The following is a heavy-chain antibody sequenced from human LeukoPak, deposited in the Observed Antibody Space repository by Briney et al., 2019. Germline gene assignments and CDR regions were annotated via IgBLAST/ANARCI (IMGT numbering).Heavy chain of an antibody. Sequence: PSETLSLTCTVSGGSISSSSYYWGWIRQPPGKGLEWIGEINHSGSTNYNPSLKSRVTISVDTSKNQFSLKLSSVTAADTAVYYCARGRQRITIFGVVSLDAFDIWGQGTMVTVSS. D-gene: IGHD3-3*01. CDR1: GGSISSSSYY. CDR2: INHSGST. CDR3: ARGRQRITIFGVVSLDAFDI. V-gene: IGHV4-39*07. J-gene: IGHJ3*02.